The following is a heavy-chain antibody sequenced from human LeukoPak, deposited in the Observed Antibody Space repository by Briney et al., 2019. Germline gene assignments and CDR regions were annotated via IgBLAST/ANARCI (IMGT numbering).Heavy chain of an antibody. CDR2: IRGHDGAT. CDR3: AKEPISSWAGYFEL. Sequence: GGSLRLSCAASGFTLSSYGMTWVRQAPGKGLEWVAAIRGHDGATYYADSVRGRFIISRDNSKSTLYLQMNSLRGEDTAVYYCAKEPISSWAGYFELWGQGALVTVSS. D-gene: IGHD6-13*01. J-gene: IGHJ4*02. V-gene: IGHV3-23*01. CDR1: GFTLSSYG.